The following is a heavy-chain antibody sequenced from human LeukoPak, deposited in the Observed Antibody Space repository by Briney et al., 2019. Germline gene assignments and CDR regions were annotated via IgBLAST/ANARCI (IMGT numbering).Heavy chain of an antibody. CDR1: GFTFSSYA. D-gene: IGHD6-19*01. CDR2: ISYDGSNK. Sequence: GGSLRLSCAASGFTFSSYAMHWVRQAPGKGLEWVAVISYDGSNKYYADSVKGRFTISRDNSKNTLYLRMNSLRAEDTAVYYCAREVAYSSGWYEFDYWGQGTLVTVSS. J-gene: IGHJ4*02. V-gene: IGHV3-30-3*01. CDR3: AREVAYSSGWYEFDY.